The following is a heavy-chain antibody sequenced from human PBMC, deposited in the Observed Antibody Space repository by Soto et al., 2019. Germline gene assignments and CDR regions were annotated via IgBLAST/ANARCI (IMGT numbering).Heavy chain of an antibody. Sequence: KSSETLSLTCAVYGGSSSGYYWSWIRQPPGKGLEWIGEINHSGSTNYNPSLKSRVTISVDTSKNQFSLKLSTVTAADTAVYYCARGVYCSSTSCYWGMDVWGQGTTVTVSS. V-gene: IGHV4-34*01. CDR1: GGSSSGYY. CDR3: ARGVYCSSTSCYWGMDV. D-gene: IGHD2-2*01. CDR2: INHSGST. J-gene: IGHJ6*02.